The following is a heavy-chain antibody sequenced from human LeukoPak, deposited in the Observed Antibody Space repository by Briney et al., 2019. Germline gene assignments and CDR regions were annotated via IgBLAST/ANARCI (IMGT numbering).Heavy chain of an antibody. J-gene: IGHJ4*02. CDR1: GFTFSSYG. Sequence: AGGSLRLSCAASGFTFSSYGMHWVRQAPGKGLEWVAVISYDGSNKYYADSVKGRFTISRDNSKNTLYLQMNSLRAEDTAVYYCAKDSPGGYSSSSLGYWGQGTLVTVSS. CDR2: ISYDGSNK. CDR3: AKDSPGGYSSSSLGY. D-gene: IGHD6-6*01. V-gene: IGHV3-30*18.